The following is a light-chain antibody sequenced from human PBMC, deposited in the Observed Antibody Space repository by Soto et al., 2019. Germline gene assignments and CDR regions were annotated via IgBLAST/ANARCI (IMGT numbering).Light chain of an antibody. V-gene: IGKV1-39*01. J-gene: IGKJ3*01. CDR2: AAS. Sequence: DIQMTQSPSSLSAFVGDRVTITCRSSQTISSYLNWYQQNPGKAPKVLVYAASYLQTGVSSRFSGRGSGTDFTLTIDSLQPEDAATYYCQQSYIRFTFGPGTKVAI. CDR1: QTISSY. CDR3: QQSYIRFT.